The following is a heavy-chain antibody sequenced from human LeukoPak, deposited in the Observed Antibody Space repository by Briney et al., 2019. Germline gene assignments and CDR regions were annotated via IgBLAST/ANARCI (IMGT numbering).Heavy chain of an antibody. CDR2: IVVGSGNT. Sequence: ASVKVSCKASGFTFTSSSVQWVRQAPGQGLEWIGWIVVGSGNTNYAQKFQERVTITRDMSTSTAYMELSSLRSEDTAVYHCAADLTASSTRSFDPWGRGTLDSVSS. V-gene: IGHV1-58*01. CDR3: AADLTASSTRSFDP. D-gene: IGHD2-2*01. J-gene: IGHJ5*02. CDR1: GFTFTSSS.